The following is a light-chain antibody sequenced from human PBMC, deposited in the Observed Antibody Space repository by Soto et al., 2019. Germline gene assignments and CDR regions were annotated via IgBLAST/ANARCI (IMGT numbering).Light chain of an antibody. CDR1: QSVSSSY. CDR3: QQYGSSPPMT. Sequence: EIVLTQSPGTLSLSPGERATLSCRASQSVSSSYLAWYQQKPGQAPRLLIYGASSRATGIPDRFSGSGSGTDFTLTISRLEPEDFAVYYCQQYGSSPPMTFGQGTKVESK. J-gene: IGKJ1*01. V-gene: IGKV3-20*01. CDR2: GAS.